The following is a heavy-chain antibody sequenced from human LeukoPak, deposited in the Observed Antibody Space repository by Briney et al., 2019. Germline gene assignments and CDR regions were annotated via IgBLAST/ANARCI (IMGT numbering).Heavy chain of an antibody. CDR2: IYHSGST. D-gene: IGHD6-13*01. Sequence: KTSETLSLTCTVSGGSISSGYYWGWIRQPPGKGLEWIGSIYHSGSTYYNPSLKSRVTISVDTSKNQFSLKLSSVTAADTAVYYCARSKRGSWYTGGDGFDYWGQGTLVTVCS. CDR1: GGSISSGYY. V-gene: IGHV4-38-2*02. CDR3: ARSKRGSWYTGGDGFDY. J-gene: IGHJ4*02.